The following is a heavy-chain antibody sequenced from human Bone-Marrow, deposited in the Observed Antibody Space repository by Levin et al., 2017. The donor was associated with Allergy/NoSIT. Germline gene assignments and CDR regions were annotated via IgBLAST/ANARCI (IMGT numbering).Heavy chain of an antibody. CDR1: GYTFTGYY. V-gene: IGHV1-2*02. CDR2: INPNSGGT. D-gene: IGHD3-22*01. Sequence: WASVKVSCKASGYTFTGYYMHWVRQAPGQGLEWMGWINPNSGGTNYAQKFQGRVTMTRDTSISTAYMELSRLRSDDTAVYYCARDPDYYDSSGYSHYWGQGTLVTVSS. J-gene: IGHJ4*02. CDR3: ARDPDYYDSSGYSHY.